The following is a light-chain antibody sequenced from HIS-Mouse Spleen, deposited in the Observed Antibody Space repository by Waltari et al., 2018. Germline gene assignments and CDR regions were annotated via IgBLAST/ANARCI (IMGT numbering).Light chain of an antibody. J-gene: IGKJ3*01. V-gene: IGKV3-20*01. CDR3: QQYGSSFT. CDR2: GAA. Sequence: EIVLTQSPGTLSLSPGERATLSCRASQSVSSSHLAWYQQKPGQAPRLLIYGAASRATGSPDRFRGSGSGTDFTLTISRLEPEDFAVYYCQQYGSSFTFGPGTKVDIK. CDR1: QSVSSSH.